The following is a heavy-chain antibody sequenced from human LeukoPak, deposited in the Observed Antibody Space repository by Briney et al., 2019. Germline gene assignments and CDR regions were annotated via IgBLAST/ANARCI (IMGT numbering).Heavy chain of an antibody. CDR2: IKQGGSEK. V-gene: IGHV3-7*01. CDR3: ASYGYYGALNF. CDR1: GFTFSRYW. J-gene: IGHJ3*01. D-gene: IGHD3-10*01. Sequence: GGSLRLSCAASGFTFSRYWMSWVRQAQGKGLEWVANIKQGGSEKYYGDSVKGRFTIARDNAKNSLDLQMNSLRVEDTAVYYCASYGYYGALNFWGQGTMVTVSS.